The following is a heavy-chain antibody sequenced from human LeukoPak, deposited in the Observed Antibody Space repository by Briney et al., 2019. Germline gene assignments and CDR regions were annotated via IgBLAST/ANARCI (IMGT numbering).Heavy chain of an antibody. J-gene: IGHJ4*02. Sequence: GGSLRLSCAASGFTFDDYGMSWVRQAPGKGLEWVSGINWNGGSTGYADSVKGRFTISRDNAKNSLYLQMNSLRAEDTAVYYCAREGSFYDSSGLDYWGQGTPVTVSS. V-gene: IGHV3-20*04. CDR1: GFTFDDYG. CDR3: AREGSFYDSSGLDY. CDR2: INWNGGST. D-gene: IGHD3-22*01.